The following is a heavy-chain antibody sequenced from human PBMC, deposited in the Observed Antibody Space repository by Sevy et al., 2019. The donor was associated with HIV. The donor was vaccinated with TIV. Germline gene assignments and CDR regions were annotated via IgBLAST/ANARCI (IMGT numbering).Heavy chain of an antibody. J-gene: IGHJ6*02. CDR3: ARVRYCRGGTCFSGFYYAMDV. CDR1: GFTLTNEF. Sequence: GGSLRLSCAVSGFTLTNEFFSWVRQAPGKGLEWVAVVYSGGATYYADSVKGRFTISRDKSKNTPYLQMKSLRAGDTAVYYCARVRYCRGGTCFSGFYYAMDVWGQGTTVTVSS. V-gene: IGHV3-53*01. D-gene: IGHD2-15*01. CDR2: VYSGGAT.